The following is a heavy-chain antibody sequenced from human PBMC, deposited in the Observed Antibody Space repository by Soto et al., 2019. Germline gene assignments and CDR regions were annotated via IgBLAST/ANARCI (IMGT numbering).Heavy chain of an antibody. J-gene: IGHJ4*02. CDR2: IFWDDDK. CDR3: ARILTATGGHFDS. CDR1: GFSLTTSGVG. Sequence: SGPTLVNPTQTLTLTCSFSGFSLTTSGVGVGWVRQSSEKTLEWLALIFWDDDKRYSPSLRSRLTIAKDTSKSQVVLTLTNVEPVDTATYYCARILTATGGHFDSWGQGALVTVSS. D-gene: IGHD2-8*02. V-gene: IGHV2-5*02.